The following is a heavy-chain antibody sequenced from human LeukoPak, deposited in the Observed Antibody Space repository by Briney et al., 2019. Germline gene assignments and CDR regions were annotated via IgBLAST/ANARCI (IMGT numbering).Heavy chain of an antibody. CDR2: INHNGNVN. Sequence: GGFLRLSCAASGFTFSSYWMNWARQALGKGLEWVASINHNGNVNYYVDSVKGRFTISRDNAKNSLYLQMSNLRAEDTAVYFCARGGGLDVWGQGATVTVSS. J-gene: IGHJ6*02. CDR3: ARGGGLDV. D-gene: IGHD3-16*01. V-gene: IGHV3-7*03. CDR1: GFTFSSYW.